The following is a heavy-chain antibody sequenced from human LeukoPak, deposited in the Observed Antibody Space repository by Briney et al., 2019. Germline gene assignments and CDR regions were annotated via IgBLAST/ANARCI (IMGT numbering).Heavy chain of an antibody. Sequence: GGSLRLSCAASGFTFSSQPMHWVRQTPGKGPEWVALISFDGKNKFYGDSVIGRFTISRDNTKNTLFLQMNSLRAEDMGVYYCVRPMTTTRNFEHWGQGTLVTVSS. CDR1: GFTFSSQP. J-gene: IGHJ4*02. V-gene: IGHV3-30*03. CDR2: ISFDGKNK. CDR3: VRPMTTTRNFEH. D-gene: IGHD1-1*01.